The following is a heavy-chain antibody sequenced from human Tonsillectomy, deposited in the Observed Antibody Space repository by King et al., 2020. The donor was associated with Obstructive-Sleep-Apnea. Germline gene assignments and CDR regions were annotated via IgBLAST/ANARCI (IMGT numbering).Heavy chain of an antibody. CDR3: AHGMEEQGSGVFDY. CDR1: GFSLSTSGMC. Sequence: TLKESGPALVKPTQTLTLTCTFSGFSLSTSGMCVSWIRQPPGKALEWLARIDWDDDKYYSTSLKTRLTISKDTSKNQVVLTMTNMDPVDTATYYCAHGMEEQGSGVFDYWGQGTLVTVSS. D-gene: IGHD3-10*01. CDR2: IDWDDDK. J-gene: IGHJ4*02. V-gene: IGHV2-70*11.